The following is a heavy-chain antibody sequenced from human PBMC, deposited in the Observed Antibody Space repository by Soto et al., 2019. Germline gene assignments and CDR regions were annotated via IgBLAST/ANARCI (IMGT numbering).Heavy chain of an antibody. D-gene: IGHD5-12*01. Sequence: GGSLRLSCAASGFTFSSYAMHGVRQAPGKGLEWVAVISYDGSNKYYADSVKGRFTISRDNSKNTLYLQMNSLRAEDTAVYYCARDPKSGYWYYYYYGMDVWGQGTTVTVSS. CDR2: ISYDGSNK. J-gene: IGHJ6*02. CDR1: GFTFSSYA. CDR3: ARDPKSGYWYYYYYGMDV. V-gene: IGHV3-30-3*01.